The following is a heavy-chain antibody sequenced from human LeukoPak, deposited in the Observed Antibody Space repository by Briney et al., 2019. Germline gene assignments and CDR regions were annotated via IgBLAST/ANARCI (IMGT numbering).Heavy chain of an antibody. Sequence: ASVKVSCKASGYTFTSYYMHWVRQAPGQGLEWMGIINPSGGSTSYAQKFQGRVTMTRDTSASTVYMELSSLRSEDTAVYYCARDLACSGGSCYSGGDPWGQGTLVTVSS. CDR3: ARDLACSGGSCYSGGDP. D-gene: IGHD2-15*01. V-gene: IGHV1-46*01. CDR2: INPSGGST. J-gene: IGHJ5*02. CDR1: GYTFTSYY.